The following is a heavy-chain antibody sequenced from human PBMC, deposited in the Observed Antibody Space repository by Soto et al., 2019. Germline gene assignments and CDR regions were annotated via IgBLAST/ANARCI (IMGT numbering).Heavy chain of an antibody. CDR2: IYYSGST. CDR3: AKGIILLWFPASPSDP. CDR1: GGSISSSSYY. D-gene: IGHD3-10*01. Sequence: PSETLSLTCTVSGGSISSSSYYWGWIRQPPGKGLEWIGSIYYSGSTYYNPSLKSRVTISVDTSKNQFSLKLTSVTAEDTAVYYCAKGIILLWFPASPSDPWGQGPLVTLSS. V-gene: IGHV4-39*07. J-gene: IGHJ5*02.